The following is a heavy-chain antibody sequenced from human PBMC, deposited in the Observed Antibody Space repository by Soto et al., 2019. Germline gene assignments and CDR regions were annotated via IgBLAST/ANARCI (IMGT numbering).Heavy chain of an antibody. CDR3: ARFLDCTDGICYTGGLYV. V-gene: IGHV3-21*02. Sequence: EVQLAESGGGLVKPGGSLRLSCAASGFTFRGYSMAWVRQAPGKGLEWLSSITRSGTVVYYADSVRGRFTISRDNANNSLYLQMLGLRAEDTAIYYCARFLDCTDGICYTGGLYVWCPGTRVTVSS. D-gene: IGHD2-8*01. CDR1: GFTFRGYS. J-gene: IGHJ6*02. CDR2: ITRSGTVV.